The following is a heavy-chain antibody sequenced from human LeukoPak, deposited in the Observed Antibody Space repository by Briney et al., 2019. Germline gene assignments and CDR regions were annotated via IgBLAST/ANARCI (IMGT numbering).Heavy chain of an antibody. J-gene: IGHJ4*02. Sequence: ASVKVSCKTSGGTFSRFPVSWVRQAPGQGLEWMGWINPNSGGTNYAQKFQGRVTMTRDTSISTAYMELSRLRSDDTAVYYCARDRSRNYYGSGSYSYWGQGTLVTVSS. V-gene: IGHV1-2*02. D-gene: IGHD3-10*01. CDR1: GGTFSRFP. CDR2: INPNSGGT. CDR3: ARDRSRNYYGSGSYSY.